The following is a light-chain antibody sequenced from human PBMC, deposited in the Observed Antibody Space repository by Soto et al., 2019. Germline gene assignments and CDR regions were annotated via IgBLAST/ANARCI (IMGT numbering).Light chain of an antibody. Sequence: DIHITHSPSWLCASVGERVTITCRASQNIINYLNWYQQKPGKAPQLLIYVASRLESGVPSRFSGSGSGTDFTLTISSLQPEDFATYYCQQSYNAPITFGQGTRLENK. J-gene: IGKJ5*01. CDR2: VAS. CDR3: QQSYNAPIT. V-gene: IGKV1-39*01. CDR1: QNIINY.